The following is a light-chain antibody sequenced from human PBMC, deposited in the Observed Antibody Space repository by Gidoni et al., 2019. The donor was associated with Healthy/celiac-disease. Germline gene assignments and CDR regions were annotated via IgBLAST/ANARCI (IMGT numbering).Light chain of an antibody. J-gene: IGKJ4*01. CDR2: DAS. V-gene: IGKV3-11*01. CDR3: QQRSNWPLT. CDR1: QSVSSH. Sequence: EIVLTQSPATFSLSPGERATLSCRASQSVSSHLAWYQQKPGQAPMLLIYDASNRATGIPARFSGSGSGTDFTLTISSLEPEDFAVYYCQQRSNWPLTFGGGTKVEIK.